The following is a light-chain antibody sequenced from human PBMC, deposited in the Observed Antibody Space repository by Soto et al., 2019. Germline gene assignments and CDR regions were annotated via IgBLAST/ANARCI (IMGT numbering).Light chain of an antibody. V-gene: IGKV3-20*01. CDR1: QSVNSN. CDR2: GAS. J-gene: IGKJ4*01. CDR3: QQYSTSPLT. Sequence: ETGMTQSPATLSVSPGERATLSCRASQSVNSNLAWYQQMPGQAPRLLIYGASSRATGIPDRFSGSGSGTDFTLTIGRLEPEDFAVYYCQQYSTSPLTFGGGTKVDIK.